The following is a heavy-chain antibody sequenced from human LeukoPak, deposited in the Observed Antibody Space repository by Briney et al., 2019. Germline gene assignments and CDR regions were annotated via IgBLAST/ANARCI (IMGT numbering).Heavy chain of an antibody. CDR3: ARHLLSSPYYYYYYYMDV. J-gene: IGHJ6*03. CDR2: IYYSGST. V-gene: IGHV4-39*01. CDR1: GGSISSSGYY. Sequence: PSETLSLTCTVSGGSISSSGYYWGWIRQPPGKGLEWIGSIYYSGSTYYNPSLKSRLAISVDTSKNQFSLRLSSVTAADSALYFCARHLLSSPYYYYYYYMDVWGKGATVTVSS. D-gene: IGHD6-6*01.